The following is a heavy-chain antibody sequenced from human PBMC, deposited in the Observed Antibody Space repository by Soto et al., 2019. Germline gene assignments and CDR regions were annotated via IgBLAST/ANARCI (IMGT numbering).Heavy chain of an antibody. V-gene: IGHV1-18*01. J-gene: IGHJ5*02. D-gene: IGHD6-19*01. Sequence: GASVKVSCKSSGYTFTSYGISWVRQAPGQGLEWMGWISAYNGNTNYAQKLQGRVTMTTDTSTSTAYMELRSLRSDDTAVYYCAREGAVAGTFNWFDPWGQGTLVTVSS. CDR1: GYTFTSYG. CDR2: ISAYNGNT. CDR3: AREGAVAGTFNWFDP.